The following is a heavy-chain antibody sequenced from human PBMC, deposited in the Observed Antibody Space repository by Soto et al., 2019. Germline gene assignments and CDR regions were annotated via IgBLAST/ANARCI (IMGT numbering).Heavy chain of an antibody. D-gene: IGHD3-3*01. CDR2: IYYSGST. J-gene: IGHJ5*02. CDR3: ARGNFWSGYRTPNWFDP. Sequence: SETLSRTGTVSGVAVSSGGYYWSWIRQPPWKGLEWIGYIYYSGSTNYNPSLKSRITISEDTSKNQFSLKLSSVTAADTAVYYCARGNFWSGYRTPNWFDPWGQGTLVTVSS. CDR1: GVAVSSGGYY. V-gene: IGHV4-61*08.